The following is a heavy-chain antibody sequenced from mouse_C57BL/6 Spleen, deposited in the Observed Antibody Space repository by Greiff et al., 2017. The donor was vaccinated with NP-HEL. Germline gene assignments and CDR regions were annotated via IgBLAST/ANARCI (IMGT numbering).Heavy chain of an antibody. CDR3: ARHEGYYGSSSFAY. D-gene: IGHD1-1*01. J-gene: IGHJ3*01. CDR2: ISSGGSYT. Sequence: EVQRVESGGDLVKPGGSLKLSCAASGFTFSSYGMSWVRQTPDKRLEWVATISSGGSYTYYPDSVKGRFPISRDNAKNTLYLQMSSLKSEDTAMYYCARHEGYYGSSSFAYWGQGTLVTVSA. CDR1: GFTFSSYG. V-gene: IGHV5-6*01.